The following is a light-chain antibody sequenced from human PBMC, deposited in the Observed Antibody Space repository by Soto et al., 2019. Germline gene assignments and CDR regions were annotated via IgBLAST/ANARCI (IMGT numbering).Light chain of an antibody. CDR2: GAS. V-gene: IGKV1-39*01. CDR3: QQSYTTPLT. Sequence: DIQMTQSPSSLSASVGDRVTMTCRASENVMTYSNWYQQKSGKAPKLLIYGASSLQGGVPSRFSGTGSETNFSLTISAVQPEDYAIYHCQQSYTTPLTFGPGTKVDFK. J-gene: IGKJ3*01. CDR1: ENVMTY.